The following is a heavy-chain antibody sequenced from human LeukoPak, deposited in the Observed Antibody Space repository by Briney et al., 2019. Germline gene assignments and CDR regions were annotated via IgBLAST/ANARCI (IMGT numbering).Heavy chain of an antibody. CDR3: ARLRDI. CDR2: IYHSGST. Sequence: PSETLSLTCTVSGYSISSGYYWGWIRQPPGKGLEWIGSIYHSGSTYYNPSLKSRVTISVDTSKNQFSLRLSSVTAADTAVYYCARLRDIWGQGTMVTVSS. D-gene: IGHD3-10*01. CDR1: GYSISSGYY. V-gene: IGHV4-38-2*02. J-gene: IGHJ3*02.